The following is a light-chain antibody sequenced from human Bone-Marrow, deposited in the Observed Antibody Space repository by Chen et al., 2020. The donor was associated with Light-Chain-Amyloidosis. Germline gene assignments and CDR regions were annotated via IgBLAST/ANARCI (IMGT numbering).Light chain of an antibody. Sequence: SYELTQPPSVSVSPGQTARITCSGDALPKHYAYWYQQKPGQAPVLVICKDTERPSGIPERFSGSSTETTVTLTISGVQAEDEADYYCQSADSSDLGVFGGGTKLTVL. J-gene: IGLJ3*02. CDR2: KDT. CDR1: ALPKHY. CDR3: QSADSSDLGV. V-gene: IGLV3-25*03.